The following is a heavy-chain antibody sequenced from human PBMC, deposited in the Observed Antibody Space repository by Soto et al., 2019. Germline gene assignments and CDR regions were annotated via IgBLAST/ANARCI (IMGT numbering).Heavy chain of an antibody. CDR2: IYYSGST. CDR3: ARTIFGVARRYFDY. CDR1: GGSISSYY. D-gene: IGHD3-3*01. Sequence: SETLSLTCTVSGGSISSYYWSWIRQPPGKGLEWIGYIYYSGSTNYNPSLKSRVTISVDTSKNQFSLKLSSVTAADTAVYYCARTIFGVARRYFDYWGQGTLVTVS. V-gene: IGHV4-59*01. J-gene: IGHJ4*02.